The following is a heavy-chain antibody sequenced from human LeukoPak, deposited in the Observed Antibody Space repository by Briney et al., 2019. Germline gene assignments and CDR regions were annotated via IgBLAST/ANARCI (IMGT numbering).Heavy chain of an antibody. V-gene: IGHV3-7*03. D-gene: IGHD6-19*01. Sequence: PGGSLRLSCTTSGFIFSSLWMTWIRQAPGKGLECVASLNQDGSGIYYEDSVKGRFAISRDNAKNSLYLEMNDLRAEDTAIYYCARGAVDFWGQGTLVTVSS. J-gene: IGHJ4*02. CDR1: GFIFSSLW. CDR2: LNQDGSGI. CDR3: ARGAVDF.